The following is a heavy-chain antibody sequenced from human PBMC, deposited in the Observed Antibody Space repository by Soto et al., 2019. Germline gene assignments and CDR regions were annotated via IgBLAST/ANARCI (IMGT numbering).Heavy chain of an antibody. D-gene: IGHD3-10*01. Sequence: QVQLVESGGGVVQPGRSLRLSCAASGFTFSSYGMHWVRQAPGKGLEWVAVIWYDGSNKYYADSVKGRFTISRDNSXNXXYLQMNSLRAEDTAVYYCARGITMVRGVILDWFDPWGQGTLVTVSS. CDR3: ARGITMVRGVILDWFDP. CDR1: GFTFSSYG. J-gene: IGHJ5*02. V-gene: IGHV3-33*01. CDR2: IWYDGSNK.